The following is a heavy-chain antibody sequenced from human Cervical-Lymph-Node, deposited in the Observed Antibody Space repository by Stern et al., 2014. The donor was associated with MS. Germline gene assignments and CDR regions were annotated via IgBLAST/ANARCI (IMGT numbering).Heavy chain of an antibody. CDR2: IYYSGST. D-gene: IGHD4-17*01. CDR3: ARDRYGDYVDYYYGMDV. CDR1: GGSISSYY. V-gene: IGHV4-59*01. J-gene: IGHJ6*02. Sequence: QLQLQESGPGLVKPSETLSLTCTVSGGSISSYYWSWIRQPPGKGLEWIGYIYYSGSTNYNPSLKSRVPISVDTSKNQFSLKLSSVTAADTAVYYCARDRYGDYVDYYYGMDVWGQGTTVTVSS.